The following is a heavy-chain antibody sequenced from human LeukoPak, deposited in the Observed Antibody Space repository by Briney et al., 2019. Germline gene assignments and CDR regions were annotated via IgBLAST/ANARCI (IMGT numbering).Heavy chain of an antibody. D-gene: IGHD6-19*01. J-gene: IGHJ5*02. CDR1: GGSISSGSYY. CDR3: ARGLGSGRNNWFDP. CDR2: IYTSGST. Sequence: SQTLSLTCTVSGGSISSGSYYWSWIRQPAGKGLEWIGRIYTSGSTNYNPSLKSRVTISVDTSKSQFSLKLSSVTAADTAVYYCARGLGSGRNNWFDPWGQGTLVTVSS. V-gene: IGHV4-61*02.